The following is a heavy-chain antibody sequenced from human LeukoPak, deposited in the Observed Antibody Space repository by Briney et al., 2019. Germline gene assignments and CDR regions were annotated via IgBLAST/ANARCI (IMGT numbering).Heavy chain of an antibody. CDR3: ARGLIMAVAGRGEFHY. J-gene: IGHJ4*02. Sequence: PSETLSLTCTVSGGSISSYYWSWIWQPPGKGLEWIGYIYYSGSTNYNPSLKSRVTISVDTSKNQFSLKLSSVTAADTAVYYCARGLIMAVAGRGEFHYWGQGTLVTVSS. CDR2: IYYSGST. D-gene: IGHD6-13*01. V-gene: IGHV4-59*01. CDR1: GGSISSYY.